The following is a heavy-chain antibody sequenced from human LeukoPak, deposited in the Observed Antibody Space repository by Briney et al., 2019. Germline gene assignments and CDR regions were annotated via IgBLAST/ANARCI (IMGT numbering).Heavy chain of an antibody. D-gene: IGHD3-22*01. CDR2: ISYSGGT. CDR3: AREVEYYDSSGYRPHAFDI. CDR1: DGSIINNNHY. Sequence: PSETLSLTCTVSDGSIINNNHYWGWTRQPPGEGLEWIGSISYSGGTAYNPSLRSRVTISVDTSKNQFSLKVNSVTAADTAVYYCAREVEYYDSSGYRPHAFDIWGQGTLVTVSS. J-gene: IGHJ3*02. V-gene: IGHV4-39*02.